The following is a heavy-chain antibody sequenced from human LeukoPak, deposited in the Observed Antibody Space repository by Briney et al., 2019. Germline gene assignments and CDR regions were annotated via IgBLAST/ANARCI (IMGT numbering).Heavy chain of an antibody. D-gene: IGHD7-27*01. CDR2: ISYDGSLK. CDR1: GFTFSSYD. Sequence: PGGSLRLSCAASGFTFSSYDIHWVRQAPGNGLEWVAIISYDGSLKYYADSVKGRFTISRDNSKNTLYLQMNSLRAEDTAVYYCAKGEKPGDAYWYFDLWGRGTLVTVSS. CDR3: AKGEKPGDAYWYFDL. J-gene: IGHJ2*01. V-gene: IGHV3-30*18.